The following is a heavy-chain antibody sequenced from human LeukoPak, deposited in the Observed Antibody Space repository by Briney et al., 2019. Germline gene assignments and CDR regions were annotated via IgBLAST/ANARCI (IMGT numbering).Heavy chain of an antibody. CDR1: GGSISSSSYY. Sequence: SETLSLTCTVSGGSISSSSYYWGWIRQPPGKGLEWIGNIYYSGSTYYNPSLKSRVTISVDTSKNQFSLKLSSVTAADTAVYYCARVSWFPGTSYYYMDVWGKGTTVTVSS. J-gene: IGHJ6*03. CDR2: IYYSGST. CDR3: ARVSWFPGTSYYYMDV. D-gene: IGHD1-1*01. V-gene: IGHV4-39*07.